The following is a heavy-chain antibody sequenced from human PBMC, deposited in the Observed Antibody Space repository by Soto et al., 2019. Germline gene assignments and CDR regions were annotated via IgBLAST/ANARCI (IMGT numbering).Heavy chain of an antibody. CDR1: GGTFSNYA. V-gene: IGHV1-69*06. J-gene: IGHJ6*02. Sequence: QVQLVQSGAEVKKPGSSVMVSCKASGGTFSNYAISWVRQAPGQGLEWMGGIIPIFNTANYAQKFQGRVTITADKSTSTAYMELSSLRSEDTALYYCARGLVVPAGIRYYYYGMDVWGQGTTVTVSS. D-gene: IGHD2-2*01. CDR2: IIPIFNTA. CDR3: ARGLVVPAGIRYYYYGMDV.